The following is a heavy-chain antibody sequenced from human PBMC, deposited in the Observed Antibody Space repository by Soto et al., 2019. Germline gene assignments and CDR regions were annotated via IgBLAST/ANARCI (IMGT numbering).Heavy chain of an antibody. Sequence: EVQLVESGGGLIQPGGSLRLSCAASGFTVSSNYMSWVRQAPGKGLEWVSVIYSGGSTYYADSVKGRFTISRDNSKNTLYLQMNSLRAEDTAVYYCAREKCGGSCHHGMDVWGQGTTVTVSS. CDR3: AREKCGGSCHHGMDV. CDR2: IYSGGST. V-gene: IGHV3-53*01. D-gene: IGHD2-15*01. CDR1: GFTVSSNY. J-gene: IGHJ6*02.